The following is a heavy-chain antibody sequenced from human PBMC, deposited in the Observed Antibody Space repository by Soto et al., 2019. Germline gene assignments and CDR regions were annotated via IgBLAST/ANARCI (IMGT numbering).Heavy chain of an antibody. CDR1: GGSINTFY. D-gene: IGHD5-12*01. V-gene: IGHV4-4*07. Sequence: SETLSLNCTVSGGSINTFYWSWVRPPAGKGRQWIGRIFSSGSTRFNPSLESRVAMSVDTSKNHFSLNLSSVTAADMAVYYCAREGSYSAYNFAHGIQLWSFDFWGQGALVTVSS. J-gene: IGHJ4*02. CDR2: IFSSGST. CDR3: AREGSYSAYNFAHGIQLWSFDF.